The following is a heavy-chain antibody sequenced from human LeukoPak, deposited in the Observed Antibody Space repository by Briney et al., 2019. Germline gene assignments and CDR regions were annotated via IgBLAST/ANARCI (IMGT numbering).Heavy chain of an antibody. V-gene: IGHV3-11*04. Sequence: PGGSLRLSCAAPGFTFSDYYMSWIRQAPGKGLEWVSYISSSGSTIYYADSVKGRFTISRDNAKNSLYLQMNSLRAEDTAVYYCAKVSYTLRYYYDSSGPDAFDIWGQGTMVTVSS. CDR1: GFTFSDYY. CDR3: AKVSYTLRYYYDSSGPDAFDI. D-gene: IGHD3-22*01. CDR2: ISSSGSTI. J-gene: IGHJ3*02.